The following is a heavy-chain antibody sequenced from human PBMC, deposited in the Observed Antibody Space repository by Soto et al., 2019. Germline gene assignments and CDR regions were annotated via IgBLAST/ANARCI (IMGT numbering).Heavy chain of an antibody. D-gene: IGHD2-2*01. Sequence: GASVKVSCKASGGTFSSYAISWVRQAPGQGLEWMGGIIPIFGTANYAQKFQGRVTITADESTSTAYMELSSLRSEDTAVYYCARVQDIVVVPAARGDWFDPWGQGTLVTVSS. V-gene: IGHV1-69*13. CDR3: ARVQDIVVVPAARGDWFDP. CDR1: GGTFSSYA. CDR2: IIPIFGTA. J-gene: IGHJ5*02.